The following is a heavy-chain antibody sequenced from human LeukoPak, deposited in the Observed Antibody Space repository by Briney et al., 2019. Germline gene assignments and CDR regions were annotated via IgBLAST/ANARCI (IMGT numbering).Heavy chain of an antibody. V-gene: IGHV4-34*01. CDR2: INDSGIT. CDR1: GGSFGGYY. D-gene: IGHD6-6*01. Sequence: PSETLSLTCAVYGGSFGGYYWSWIRQPPGKGRKWIGQINDSGITNYIPSLKSRVTISVDTSKNQFSLKLSSVSAADTAVYYCARASAYSSSSGVNCWGQGTLVTVSS. J-gene: IGHJ4*02. CDR3: ARASAYSSSSGVNC.